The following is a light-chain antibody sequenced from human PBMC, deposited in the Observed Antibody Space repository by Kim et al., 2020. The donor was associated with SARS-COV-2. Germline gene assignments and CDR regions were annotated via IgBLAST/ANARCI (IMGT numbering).Light chain of an antibody. CDR1: NLEDKS. V-gene: IGLV3-21*04. CDR2: YDR. CDR3: QVWDFSGDHRV. Sequence: PGKTATITCGGDNLEDKSVHWYQQRPGQAPLLVMYYDRYRPSGIPERFSGSNAGDTATLTITRVEAGDEADYYCQVWDFSGDHRVFGGGTKLTVL. J-gene: IGLJ3*02.